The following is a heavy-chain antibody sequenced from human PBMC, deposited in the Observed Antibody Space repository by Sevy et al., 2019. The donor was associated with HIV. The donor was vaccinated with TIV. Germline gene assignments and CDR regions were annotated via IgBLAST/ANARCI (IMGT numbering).Heavy chain of an antibody. V-gene: IGHV3-21*01. CDR1: GFTFSNYN. J-gene: IGHJ3*02. CDR3: ARDLLVGSTYVFDI. D-gene: IGHD1-26*01. CDR2: ISSSSADI. Sequence: GGSLRLSCAASGFTFSNYNMNWVRQAPGEGLKWGSSISSSSADIYYTDSVKGRFTVSRDNSRKSLFLQMNGLSAEDTALYYCARDLLVGSTYVFDIWGRGTMVTVSS.